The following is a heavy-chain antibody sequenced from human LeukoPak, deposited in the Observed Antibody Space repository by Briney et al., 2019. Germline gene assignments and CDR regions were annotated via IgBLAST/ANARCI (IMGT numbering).Heavy chain of an antibody. J-gene: IGHJ6*03. CDR1: GFTFSDYY. Sequence: GGSLRLSCAASGFTFSDYYMSWIRQAPGKGLEWVSYISSSGSTIYYADSVKGRFTISRDNAKNSLYLQMNSLRAEDTAVYYCARVRTTATTIYYYMDVWGKGTTVTVSS. CDR3: ARVRTTATTIYYYMDV. D-gene: IGHD4-17*01. CDR2: ISSSGSTI. V-gene: IGHV3-11*01.